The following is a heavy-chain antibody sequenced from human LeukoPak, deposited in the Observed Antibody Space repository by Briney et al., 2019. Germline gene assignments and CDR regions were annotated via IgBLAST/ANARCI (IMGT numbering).Heavy chain of an antibody. Sequence: SETLSLTCAVSGGSISSSNWWSWVRQPPGKGLEWIGEIYHSGSTNYNPSLKSRDTISVDKSKNQFSLKLSSVTAADTAVYYCARGEQWPVRPSTYYFDYWGQGTLVTVSS. D-gene: IGHD6-19*01. CDR3: ARGEQWPVRPSTYYFDY. CDR2: IYHSGST. CDR1: GGSISSSNW. J-gene: IGHJ4*02. V-gene: IGHV4-4*02.